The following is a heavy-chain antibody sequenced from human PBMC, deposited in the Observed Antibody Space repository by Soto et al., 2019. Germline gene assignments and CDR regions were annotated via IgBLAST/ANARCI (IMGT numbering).Heavy chain of an antibody. D-gene: IGHD2-15*01. CDR1: GFTFSSYL. J-gene: IGHJ6*02. CDR3: ARVNGVVVVAATHNGDYYGMDV. CDR2: INSDGSST. V-gene: IGHV3-74*01. Sequence: PWGSLRLSCAASGFTFSSYLMHWVRQAPGKGLVWVSRINSDGSSTSYADSVKGRFTISRDNAKNTLYLQMNSLRAEDTAVYYCARVNGVVVVAATHNGDYYGMDVWGQGTTVTVSS.